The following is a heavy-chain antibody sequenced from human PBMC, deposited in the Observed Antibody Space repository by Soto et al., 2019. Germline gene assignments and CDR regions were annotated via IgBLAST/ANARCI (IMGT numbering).Heavy chain of an antibody. V-gene: IGHV1-69*05. CDR2: IIPIFGTA. CDR3: AIRGGYSYGYEYYYYGMDV. CDR1: GGTFSSYA. Sequence: SVKVSCKASGGTFSSYAISWVRQAPGQGLEWTGGIIPIFGTANYAQKFQGRVTMTTDTSTSTAYMELRSLRSDDTAVYYCAIRGGYSYGYEYYYYGMDVWGQGTTVTVSS. D-gene: IGHD5-18*01. J-gene: IGHJ6*02.